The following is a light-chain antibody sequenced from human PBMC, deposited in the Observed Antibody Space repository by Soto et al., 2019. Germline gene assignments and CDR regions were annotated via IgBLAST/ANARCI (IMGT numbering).Light chain of an antibody. J-gene: IGKJ5*01. Sequence: EIVLTQSPATLSLSPGERATLSCRASQSVSSYLAWYQQKPGQAPRILIYDASNRATGIPARFSGSGSGTDFTLTISSLVPEDFAVYYCQQRSNWPPITFGQGTLLEIK. CDR3: QQRSNWPPIT. CDR1: QSVSSY. V-gene: IGKV3-11*01. CDR2: DAS.